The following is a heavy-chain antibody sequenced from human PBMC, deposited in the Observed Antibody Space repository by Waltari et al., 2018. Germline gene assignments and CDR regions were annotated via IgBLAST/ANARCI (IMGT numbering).Heavy chain of an antibody. V-gene: IGHV4-4*09. CDR1: GCSLSSYY. D-gene: IGHD6-13*01. CDR2: TYTSGST. J-gene: IGHJ4*02. Sequence: QVQLQESGPGLVTPSETLSLTCTVPGCSLSSYYWSWIRQPPGKGLEWIGYTYTSGSTNYNPSLKSRVTISVDTSKNQFSLKLSSVTAADTAVYYCARGARGSSSWYLDYWGQGTLVTVSS. CDR3: ARGARGSSSWYLDY.